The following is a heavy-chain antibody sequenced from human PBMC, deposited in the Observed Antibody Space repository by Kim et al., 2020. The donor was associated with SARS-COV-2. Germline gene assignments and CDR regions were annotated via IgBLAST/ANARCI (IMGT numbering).Heavy chain of an antibody. CDR2: LGGSGENT. CDR1: GFSFNRQA. CDR3: AKLKTMLQGVNYFDS. D-gene: IGHD3-10*01. V-gene: IGHV3-23*01. J-gene: IGHJ4*02. Sequence: GWSLRLSCEASGFSFNRQAMAWVRQAPGKGLEWVSALGGSGENTYYADSVKGRFTISRDSSTNTLYLQVSSLRVEDTAIYYCAKLKTMLQGVNYFDSWGQGTLVTVSA.